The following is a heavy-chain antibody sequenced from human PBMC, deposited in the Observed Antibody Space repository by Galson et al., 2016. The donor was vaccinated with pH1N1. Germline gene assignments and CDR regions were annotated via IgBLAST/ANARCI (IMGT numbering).Heavy chain of an antibody. J-gene: IGHJ4*02. CDR3: ASGGSTSFDY. V-gene: IGHV3-48*04. CDR1: GFAFGEYS. Sequence: SLRLSCAASGFAFGEYSVNWVRQTPGKRLEWLEYMNINGNTMYYADSVKGRFTMSRDNAKNLLFLQMNSLKTEDTATYYCASGGSTSFDYWGQGTLVTVSS. D-gene: IGHD6-25*01. CDR2: MNINGNTM.